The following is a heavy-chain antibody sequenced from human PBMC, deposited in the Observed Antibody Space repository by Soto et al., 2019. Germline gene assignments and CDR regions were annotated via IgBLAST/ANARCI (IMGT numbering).Heavy chain of an antibody. V-gene: IGHV5-51*01. CDR2: IYPGDSDT. CDR3: ARHASIETYYYDSSGYPQEGRIDY. D-gene: IGHD3-22*01. Sequence: GESLKISCKGSGYSFTSYWIGWVRQMPGKGLEWMGIIYPGDSDTRYSPSFQGQVTISADKSISTAYLQWSSLKASDTAMYYCARHASIETYYYDSSGYPQEGRIDYWGQGTLVTVSS. J-gene: IGHJ4*02. CDR1: GYSFTSYW.